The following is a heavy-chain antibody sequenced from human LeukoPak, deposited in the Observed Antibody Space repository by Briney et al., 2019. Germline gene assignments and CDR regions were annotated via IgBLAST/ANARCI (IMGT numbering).Heavy chain of an antibody. V-gene: IGHV3-7*01. CDR1: GITLSNYW. CDR2: INQDGSLT. CDR3: ATMDGTGYVGY. D-gene: IGHD2-8*02. Sequence: GGSLRLSCAASGITLSNYWMTWVRQAPGKGLEWVANINQDGSLTHCVDSVKGRFTISRDNAKNSLFFLMDSLAVEDTAVYYCATMDGTGYVGYWGQGTLVTVSS. J-gene: IGHJ4*02.